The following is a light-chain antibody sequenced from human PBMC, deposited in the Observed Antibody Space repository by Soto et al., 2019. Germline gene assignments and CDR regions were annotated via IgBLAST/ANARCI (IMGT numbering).Light chain of an antibody. Sequence: DIQMTQSPSSLSASVGDRVTITCRASQSISTYLNWYEHKPGKAPKLLIYAASSLQSGVQSRFSGSGSGTDFTLTITSLQPEDFATYYCQKSDSSPLTFGGGTKIEVK. CDR1: QSISTY. V-gene: IGKV1-39*01. CDR2: AAS. CDR3: QKSDSSPLT. J-gene: IGKJ4*01.